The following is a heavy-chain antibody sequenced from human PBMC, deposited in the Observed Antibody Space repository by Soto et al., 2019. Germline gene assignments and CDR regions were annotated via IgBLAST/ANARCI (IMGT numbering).Heavy chain of an antibody. CDR1: GGSISSGDYY. J-gene: IGHJ4*02. Sequence: SSETLSLTCTVSGGSISSGDYYWSWIRQPPGKGLEWIGYIYYSGSTYYNPSLKSRVTISVDTSKNQFSLKLSSVTAADTAVYYCARGNVVVVNGLDYWGQGTLVTVSS. V-gene: IGHV4-30-4*01. CDR3: ARGNVVVVNGLDY. CDR2: IYYSGST. D-gene: IGHD2-15*01.